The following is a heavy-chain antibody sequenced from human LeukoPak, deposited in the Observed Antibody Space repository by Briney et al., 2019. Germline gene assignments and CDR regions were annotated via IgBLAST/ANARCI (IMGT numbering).Heavy chain of an antibody. CDR1: GFTFSNYP. V-gene: IGHV3-30*04. D-gene: IGHD3-22*01. CDR3: ARDLGQYYDTSDNWFDP. CDR2: ISYDGSNK. Sequence: GGSLRLSCAASGFTFSNYPLHWVRQAPGKGLEWVTIISYDGSNKYYADSVKGRFTISRDNAKNTLNLQMNSLRAEDTAVYYCARDLGQYYDTSDNWFDPWGQGTLVTVSS. J-gene: IGHJ5*02.